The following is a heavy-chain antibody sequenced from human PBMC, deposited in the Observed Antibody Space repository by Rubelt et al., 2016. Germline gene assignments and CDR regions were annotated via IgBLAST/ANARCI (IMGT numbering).Heavy chain of an antibody. CDR2: IDHRGET. CDR3: CSMFDS. Sequence: QVQLQQWGAGLLKPSETLSLSCAVYGGPFSGYYWSWVRQSPGKGLEWIGDIDHRGETNYNPSLKNRVIISVDKSKNQFSLTLNSVTAADTAVYYCCSMFDSWGQGTLVTISS. J-gene: IGHJ4*02. D-gene: IGHD2-15*01. V-gene: IGHV4-34*03. CDR1: GGPFSGYY.